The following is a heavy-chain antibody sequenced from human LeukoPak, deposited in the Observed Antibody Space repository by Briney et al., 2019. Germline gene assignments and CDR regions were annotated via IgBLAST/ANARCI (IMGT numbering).Heavy chain of an antibody. J-gene: IGHJ4*02. CDR2: INWNGGST. D-gene: IGHD4-11*01. CDR3: ARGVTTVTTY. CDR1: GFTFDDYG. V-gene: IGHV3-20*04. Sequence: GGSLRLSCAASGFTFDDYGMNWVRQAPGKGLEWVSDINWNGGSTGYADSVKGRFTISRDNAKNSLYLQMNSLRAEDTAVYYCARGVTTVTTYWGQGTLVTVSS.